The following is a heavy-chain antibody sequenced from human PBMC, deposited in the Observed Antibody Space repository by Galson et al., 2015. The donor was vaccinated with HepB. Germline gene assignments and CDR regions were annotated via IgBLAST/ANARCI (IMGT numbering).Heavy chain of an antibody. J-gene: IGHJ4*02. V-gene: IGHV1-2*02. Sequence: SVKVSCKASGYSFIDYYIYWVQQAPGQGLEWMGWINPNNGGTKYAQRFQGRVTMTRDTSISTAYVELSSLRSDDTAVYYCARVPPYSSDWYSLDYWGQGTLVTVSS. CDR3: ARVPPYSSDWYSLDY. CDR1: GYSFIDYY. D-gene: IGHD6-19*01. CDR2: INPNNGGT.